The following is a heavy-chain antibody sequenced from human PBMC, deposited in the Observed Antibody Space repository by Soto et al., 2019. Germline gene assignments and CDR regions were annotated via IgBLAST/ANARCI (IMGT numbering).Heavy chain of an antibody. CDR2: IYYAGST. CDR1: GGSIVSTDHD. D-gene: IGHD2-21*01. Sequence: SETLSLTCTVSGGSIVSTDHDSGWSRQPPGKVLEWLGSIYYAGSTFDNPSVNRRATISVDTSRNQFSLRLSSVTASDTAVYYCARLVFHCLRGSCDDYNFYGLDVWGKGTTVTVSS. J-gene: IGHJ6*04. V-gene: IGHV4-39*01. CDR3: ARLVFHCLRGSCDDYNFYGLDV.